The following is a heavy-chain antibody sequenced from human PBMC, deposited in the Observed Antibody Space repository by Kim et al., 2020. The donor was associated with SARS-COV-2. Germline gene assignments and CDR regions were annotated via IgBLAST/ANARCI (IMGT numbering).Heavy chain of an antibody. Sequence: SETLSLTCTVSGGSISSGSYYWSWIRQPAGKGLEWIGRIYTSGSTNYNPSLKSRVTISVDTSKNQFSLKLSSVTAADTAVYYCAREGHRYGDYGYYFDYWGQGTLVTVSS. CDR2: IYTSGST. J-gene: IGHJ4*02. CDR1: GGSISSGSYY. D-gene: IGHD4-17*01. V-gene: IGHV4-61*02. CDR3: AREGHRYGDYGYYFDY.